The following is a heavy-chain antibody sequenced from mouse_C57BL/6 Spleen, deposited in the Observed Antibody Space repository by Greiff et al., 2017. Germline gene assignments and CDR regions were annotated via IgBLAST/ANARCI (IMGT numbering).Heavy chain of an antibody. J-gene: IGHJ3*01. CDR1: GYSITSGYY. Sequence: DVKLQESGPGLVKPSQSLSLTCSVTGYSITSGYYWNWIRQFPGNKLEWMGYISYDGSNNYNPSLKNRISITRDTSKNQFFLKLNSVTTEDTATYYWALRNYYGSSWFAYWGQGTLVTVSA. CDR3: ALRNYYGSSWFAY. V-gene: IGHV3-6*01. CDR2: ISYDGSN. D-gene: IGHD1-1*01.